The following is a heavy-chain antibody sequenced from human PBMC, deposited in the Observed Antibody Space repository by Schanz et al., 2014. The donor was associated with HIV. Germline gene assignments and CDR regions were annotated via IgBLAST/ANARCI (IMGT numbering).Heavy chain of an antibody. J-gene: IGHJ6*02. CDR2: ISHDGSNK. CDR1: GFTFSTYG. D-gene: IGHD3-16*01. Sequence: QVQLVESGGGVVQPGRSLRLSCAASGFTFSTYGMHWVRQGPGKGLEWEAFISHDGSNKYYADSVKGRFTISRDNSKNTLCLQMNSLRGEDTAVYYCARVANWDYYGMDVWGRGTTVTVSS. CDR3: ARVANWDYYGMDV. V-gene: IGHV3-30*03.